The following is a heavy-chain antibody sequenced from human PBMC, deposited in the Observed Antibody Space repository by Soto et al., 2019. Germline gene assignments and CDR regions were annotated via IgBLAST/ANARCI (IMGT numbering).Heavy chain of an antibody. CDR1: GFTFSSYW. CDR3: ARDNPSPYYGSGSYYNEG. J-gene: IGHJ4*02. V-gene: IGHV3-7*01. D-gene: IGHD3-10*01. CDR2: IKQDGSEK. Sequence: GGSLRLSCAASGFTFSSYWMSWVRQAPGKGLEWVANIKQDGSEKYYVDSVKGRFTISRDNAKNSLYLQMNSLRAEDTAVYYCARDNPSPYYGSGSYYNEGWGQGTLVTVSS.